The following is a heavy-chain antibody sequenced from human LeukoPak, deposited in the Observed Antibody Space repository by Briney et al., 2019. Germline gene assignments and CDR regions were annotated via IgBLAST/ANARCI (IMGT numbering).Heavy chain of an antibody. J-gene: IGHJ4*02. D-gene: IGHD4-23*01. CDR3: ARGTVVTVFDY. CDR2: IYYSGST. Sequence: SETLSLTCTVSGGSISGYYYSWIRQPPGKGLEWIGYIYYSGSTNYNPSLKSRVTISLDTSKNQFSLKLSSVTAADTAVYYCARGTVVTVFDYWGQGTLVTVSS. V-gene: IGHV4-59*01. CDR1: GGSISGYY.